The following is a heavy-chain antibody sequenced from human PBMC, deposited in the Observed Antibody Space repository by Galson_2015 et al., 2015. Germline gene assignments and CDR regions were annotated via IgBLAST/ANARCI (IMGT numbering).Heavy chain of an antibody. Sequence: SVKVSCKASGGTFSSYGFSWLRLAPGQGLEWLGGIIPIFGTEDYAQKFQGRVTISADESTSTLYMELRSLRSDDTAVYYCARGASGKAVSEYDGLDVWGQGTMVAVSS. CDR2: IIPIFGTE. V-gene: IGHV1-69*13. D-gene: IGHD5-12*01. CDR1: GGTFSSYG. CDR3: ARGASGKAVSEYDGLDV. J-gene: IGHJ3*01.